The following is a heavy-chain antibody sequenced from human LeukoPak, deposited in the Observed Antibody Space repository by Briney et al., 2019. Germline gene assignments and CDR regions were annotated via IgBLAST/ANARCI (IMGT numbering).Heavy chain of an antibody. CDR3: ARQSRQELASDY. V-gene: IGHV3-66*04. CDR1: GFTVSSND. D-gene: IGHD6-13*01. Sequence: GGSLRLSCAASGFTVSSNDMSWVRQAPGKGLECISVIYSGGSTDYADSVKGRLTISRDNSKNTLYLQMNSLRAEDTAVYYCARQSRQELASDYWGQGTLATVSS. J-gene: IGHJ4*02. CDR2: IYSGGST.